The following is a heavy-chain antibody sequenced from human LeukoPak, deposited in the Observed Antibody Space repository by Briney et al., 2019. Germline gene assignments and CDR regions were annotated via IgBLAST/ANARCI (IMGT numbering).Heavy chain of an antibody. CDR2: ITPVFGAA. J-gene: IGHJ6*03. V-gene: IGHV1-69*05. CDR3: ATEGPNYYMDV. Sequence: GASVKVSCKASGGTFSKFGISWVRQAPGEGLEWMGGITPVFGAANYAQKFQGRVTITTDESTTTAHMELISLTSDDTAVYFCATEGPNYYMDVWGKGTTVTVSS. CDR1: GGTFSKFG.